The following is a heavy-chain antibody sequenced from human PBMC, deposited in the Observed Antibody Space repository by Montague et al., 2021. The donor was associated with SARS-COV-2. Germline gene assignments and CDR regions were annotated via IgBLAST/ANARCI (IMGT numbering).Heavy chain of an antibody. V-gene: IGHV4-39*01. CDR1: GDSTSCPNCY. CDR2: IYNSGTT. Sequence: SETLSLTCTVPGDSTSCPNCYWGWIRQAPGKGLDWIGTIYNSGTTYYNPSLKSRLTISIDTSKNQFSLKLTSATAADTAVYYCASLEKLGYCSGDSCAGRPSLGGQGTLVTVSS. D-gene: IGHD2-15*01. CDR3: ASLEKLGYCSGDSCAGRPSL. J-gene: IGHJ4*02.